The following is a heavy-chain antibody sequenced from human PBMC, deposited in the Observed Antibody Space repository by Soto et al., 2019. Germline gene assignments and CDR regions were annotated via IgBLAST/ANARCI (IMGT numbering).Heavy chain of an antibody. CDR1: GFTFSSYW. J-gene: IGHJ6*02. Sequence: SGGSLRLSCAASGFTFSSYWMHWVRQAPGKGLVWVSRINSDGSSTSYADSVKGRFTISRDNAKNTLYLQMNSLRAEDTAVYYCARDGIDYYDSSGQTYYYYYGMDVWGQGTTVTVSS. D-gene: IGHD3-22*01. CDR3: ARDGIDYYDSSGQTYYYYYGMDV. V-gene: IGHV3-74*01. CDR2: INSDGSST.